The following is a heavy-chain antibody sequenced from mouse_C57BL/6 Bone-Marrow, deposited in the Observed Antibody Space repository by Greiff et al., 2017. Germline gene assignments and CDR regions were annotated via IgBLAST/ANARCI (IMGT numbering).Heavy chain of an antibody. CDR3: ARRSSGTRRYFAV. Sequence: EVQLVESGGGLVKPGGSLKLSCAASGFTFSDYGMHWVRQAPEKGLEWVAYISSGSSSIYYADTVKGRFPISRDNAKNTLFLQMNSLRSEDSAMYYCARRSSGTRRYFAVWGTGTLVTVSA. CDR1: GFTFSDYG. CDR2: ISSGSSSI. D-gene: IGHD6-1*01. J-gene: IGHJ1*03. V-gene: IGHV5-17*01.